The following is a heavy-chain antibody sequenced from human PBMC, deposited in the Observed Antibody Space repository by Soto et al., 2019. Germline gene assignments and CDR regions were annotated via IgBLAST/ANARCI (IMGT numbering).Heavy chain of an antibody. J-gene: IGHJ5*02. CDR2: ISGSGGST. Sequence: GGSLRLSCAASGFTFSSYAMSWVRQAPGKGLEWVSAISGSGGSTYYADSVKGRFTISRDNSKNTLYLQMNSLRAEDTAVYYCAKPGETTVVTWGWFDPWGQGTLVTVSS. CDR3: AKPGETTVVTWGWFDP. CDR1: GFTFSSYA. D-gene: IGHD4-17*01. V-gene: IGHV3-23*01.